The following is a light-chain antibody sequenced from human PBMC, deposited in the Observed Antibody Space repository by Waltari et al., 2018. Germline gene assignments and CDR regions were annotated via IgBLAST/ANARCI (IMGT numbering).Light chain of an antibody. J-gene: IGLJ2*01. V-gene: IGLV2-14*01. CDR2: DVS. Sequence: QSALTQPASVSGSPGQSITIPCTGTSSAVGGYNYVSWYQQHPGKAPKLMIYDVSNRPSGVSNRFSGSKSGNTASLTISGLQAEDEADYYCSSYTSSSTYVVFGGGTKLTVL. CDR1: SSAVGGYNY. CDR3: SSYTSSSTYVV.